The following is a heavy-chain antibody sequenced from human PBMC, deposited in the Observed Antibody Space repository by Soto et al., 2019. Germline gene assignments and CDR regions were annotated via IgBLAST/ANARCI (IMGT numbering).Heavy chain of an antibody. D-gene: IGHD2-15*01. Sequence: SVKVSCKASGGTFSSYAISWVRQAPGQGLEWMGGIIPIFGTANYAQKFQGRVTITADKSTSTAYMELSSLRSEDTAVYYCAGMSVVADISWLDPWGQGTMVTVYS. J-gene: IGHJ5*02. CDR1: GGTFSSYA. CDR2: IIPIFGTA. CDR3: AGMSVVADISWLDP. V-gene: IGHV1-69*06.